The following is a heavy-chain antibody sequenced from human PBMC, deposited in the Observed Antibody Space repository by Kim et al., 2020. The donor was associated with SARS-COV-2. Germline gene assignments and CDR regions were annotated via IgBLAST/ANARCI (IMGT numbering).Heavy chain of an antibody. Sequence: YVDSVKGRVTISRDNAQNSLYLQMNSLRAEDTAVYYCARGAAHYYYGMDVWGQGTTVTVSS. CDR3: ARGAAHYYYGMDV. J-gene: IGHJ6*02. V-gene: IGHV3-7*04. D-gene: IGHD6-25*01.